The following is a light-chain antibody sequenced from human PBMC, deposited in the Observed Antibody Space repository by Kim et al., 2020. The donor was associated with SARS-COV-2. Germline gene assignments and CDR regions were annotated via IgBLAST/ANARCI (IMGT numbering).Light chain of an antibody. CDR1: NIGSKS. V-gene: IGLV3-21*04. CDR2: YDS. CDR3: QVWDSSSDHPV. Sequence: AGKAARITWGGNNIGSKSVHWYQQKPGQTPVLVIYYDSDRPSGIPERFSGSNSGNTATLTISRVEAGDEADYYCQVWDSSSDHPVFGGGTQLTVL. J-gene: IGLJ3*02.